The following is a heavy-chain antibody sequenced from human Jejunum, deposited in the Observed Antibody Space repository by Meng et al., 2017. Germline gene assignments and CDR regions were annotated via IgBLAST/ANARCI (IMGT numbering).Heavy chain of an antibody. CDR1: DYSISIGYY. CDR2: INHSGST. J-gene: IGHJ5*02. D-gene: IGHD3-22*01. Sequence: SETLSLTCTVSDYSISIGYYWGWIRQPPGKGLEWIGSINHSGSTQYNPSLKSRATILVDTSKNRFSLRLTSVTAADTAVYFCARGSRDDGSGSGYYKTWFDPWGQGTLVTVSS. V-gene: IGHV4-38-2*02. CDR3: ARGSRDDGSGSGYYKTWFDP.